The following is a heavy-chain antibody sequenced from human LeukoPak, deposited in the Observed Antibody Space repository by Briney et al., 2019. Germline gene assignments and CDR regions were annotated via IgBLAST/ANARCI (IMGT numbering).Heavy chain of an antibody. Sequence: SETLSLTCTVSGGSISSYYWSWVRQPPGKSLEWIGYIFYSGNTYYNPSLESRVTISVDTSKNQFSLKLNSVTAADTAVYYCAREVIAAVGTDAFDIWGQGAMVTVSS. J-gene: IGHJ3*02. CDR3: AREVIAAVGTDAFDI. CDR1: GGSISSYY. D-gene: IGHD6-13*01. V-gene: IGHV4-59*12. CDR2: IFYSGNT.